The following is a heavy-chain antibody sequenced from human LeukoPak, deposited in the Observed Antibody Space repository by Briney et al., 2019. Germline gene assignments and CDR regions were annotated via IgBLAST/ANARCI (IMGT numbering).Heavy chain of an antibody. CDR3: ARINWVRYIDY. CDR2: FYYSGST. CDR1: GGSISSGNYY. Sequence: SETLSLTCTVSGGSISSGNYYWGWIRQPPGKGLEWIGSFYYSGSTYYNPSLESRVTVSVDSSKNQFSLNLISVTAADTAVYHCARINWVRYIDYWGQGTLVTVSS. D-gene: IGHD7-27*01. V-gene: IGHV4-39*07. J-gene: IGHJ4*02.